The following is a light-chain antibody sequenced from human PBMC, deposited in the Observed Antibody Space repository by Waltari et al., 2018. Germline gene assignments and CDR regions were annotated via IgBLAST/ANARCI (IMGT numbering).Light chain of an antibody. CDR2: WAS. V-gene: IGKV4-1*01. CDR3: QQYYSPPWA. Sequence: DIVMTQSPDSLAVSLGERAPIICKSSQSVLYSSNNKNYLAWYQQKPGQPPKLLIYWASTRESGVPDRFSGSGSGTDFTLTISSLQAEDVAVYYCQQYYSPPWAFGQGTKVEIK. CDR1: QSVLYSSNNKNY. J-gene: IGKJ1*01.